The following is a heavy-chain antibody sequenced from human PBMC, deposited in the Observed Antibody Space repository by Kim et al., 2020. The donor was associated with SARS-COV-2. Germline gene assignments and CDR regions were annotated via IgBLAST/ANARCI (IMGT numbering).Heavy chain of an antibody. CDR1: GDSISSGNYY. J-gene: IGHJ4*02. CDR2: IYYRGAT. V-gene: IGHV4-30-4*01. Sequence: SEILSLTCTVSGDSISSGNYYWTWIRQSPRKGLEWIGYIYYRGATHYNPSLRSRLFMSVHTSKNQFYLELTSVTAADTAVYFCGRGGGLSSYDSGSFYTDSWGPGSQVTVSS. D-gene: IGHD3-10*01. CDR3: GRGGGLSSYDSGSFYTDS.